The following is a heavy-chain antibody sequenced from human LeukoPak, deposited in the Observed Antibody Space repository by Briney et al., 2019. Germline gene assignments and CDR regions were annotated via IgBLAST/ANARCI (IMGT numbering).Heavy chain of an antibody. CDR1: GYTLTELS. V-gene: IGHV1-24*01. CDR3: ARDCGGDCYPDY. J-gene: IGHJ4*02. Sequence: GASVKVSCKVSGYTLTELSMHWVRQAPGKGLEWMGGFDPEDGETIYAQKFQGRVTITADKSTSTAYMELSSLRSEDTAVYYCARDCGGDCYPDYWGQGTLVTVSS. CDR2: FDPEDGET. D-gene: IGHD2-21*02.